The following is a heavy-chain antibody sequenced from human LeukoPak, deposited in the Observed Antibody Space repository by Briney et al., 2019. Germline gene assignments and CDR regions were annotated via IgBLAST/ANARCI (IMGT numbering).Heavy chain of an antibody. J-gene: IGHJ4*02. CDR3: ARENY. V-gene: IGHV4-38-2*02. Sequence: SETLSLTCAVSCYSISSGYDWGWLRQHPGKGLEWIGSIYHSGSTYYNPSLKSRVTISVDTSKNQFSLKLSSVTAADTAVYYCARENYWGQGTLVTVSS. CDR2: IYHSGST. CDR1: CYSISSGYD.